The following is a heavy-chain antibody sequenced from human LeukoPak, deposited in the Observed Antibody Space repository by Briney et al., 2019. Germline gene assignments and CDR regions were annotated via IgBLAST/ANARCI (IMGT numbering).Heavy chain of an antibody. CDR2: ISAYNGNT. D-gene: IGHD5-12*01. Sequence: ASVKVSCKASGYTFTSYGISGVGQAPGQGVEGMGWISAYNGNTNYAQKLQGRVTMTTYTSTSTAYMELRSLRSDDTAVYYCAIDPSSGYDNSVGYWGQGTLVTVSS. J-gene: IGHJ4*02. CDR1: GYTFTSYG. CDR3: AIDPSSGYDNSVGY. V-gene: IGHV1-18*01.